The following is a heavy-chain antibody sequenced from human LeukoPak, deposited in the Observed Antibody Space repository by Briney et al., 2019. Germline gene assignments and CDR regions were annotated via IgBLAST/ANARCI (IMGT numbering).Heavy chain of an antibody. CDR2: ISSSGSTI. V-gene: IGHV3-11*01. Sequence: GGSLRLSCAASGFTFSDYYMSWIRQAPGKGLEWVSYISSSGSTIYYADSVKGRFTISRDNAKNSLYLQMNSLRAEDTALYYCAKDRQSTIYGGTIDAFDIWGQGTMVTVSS. D-gene: IGHD4-23*01. CDR3: AKDRQSTIYGGTIDAFDI. CDR1: GFTFSDYY. J-gene: IGHJ3*02.